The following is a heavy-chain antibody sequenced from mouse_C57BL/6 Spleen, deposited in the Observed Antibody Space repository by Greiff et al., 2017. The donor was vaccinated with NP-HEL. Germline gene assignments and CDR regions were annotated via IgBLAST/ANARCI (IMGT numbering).Heavy chain of an antibody. CDR1: GYTFTDYY. CDR2: INPNNGGT. CDR3: ARCPLLGYYGFDY. J-gene: IGHJ2*01. Sequence: EVQLQQSGPELVKPGASVKISCKASGYTFTDYYMNWVKQSHGKSLEWIGDINPNNGGTSYNQKFKGKATLTVDKSSSTAYMEHRSLTSEDSAVYYCARCPLLGYYGFDYWGQGTTLTVSS. D-gene: IGHD1-1*01. V-gene: IGHV1-26*01.